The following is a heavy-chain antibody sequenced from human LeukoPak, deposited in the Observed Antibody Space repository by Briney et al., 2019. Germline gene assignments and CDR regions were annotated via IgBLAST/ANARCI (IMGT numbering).Heavy chain of an antibody. V-gene: IGHV4-34*01. D-gene: IGHD6-19*01. Sequence: SETLSLTCAVYGGSFSGYYWSWIRQPPGKGLEWIGEINHSGSANYNPSLKSRVTISVDTSKNQFSLKLSSVTAADTAVYYCARGGWYPESFQHWGQGALVTVSS. CDR1: GGSFSGYY. CDR3: ARGGWYPESFQH. J-gene: IGHJ1*01. CDR2: INHSGSA.